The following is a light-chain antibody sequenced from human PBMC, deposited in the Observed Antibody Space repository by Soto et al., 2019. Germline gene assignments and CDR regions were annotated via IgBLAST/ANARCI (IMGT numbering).Light chain of an antibody. CDR1: PSLSNY. Sequence: EIVLTQSPATLSLSSGKRATLSCRASPSLSNYLAWYQQKPGQAPRLLIYGASRRATGIPDRFSASGSGTNVTLTIGNRLSEEFSAYYCQQRSNSPPITFGQGTRLEIK. J-gene: IGKJ5*01. V-gene: IGKV3-11*01. CDR2: GAS. CDR3: QQRSNSPPIT.